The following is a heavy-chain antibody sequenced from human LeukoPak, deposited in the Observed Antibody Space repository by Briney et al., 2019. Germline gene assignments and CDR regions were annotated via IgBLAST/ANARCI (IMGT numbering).Heavy chain of an antibody. CDR1: GFGLSILS. Sequence: ASVKVFCKISGFGLSILSIHWMRQTPGKGLEWVGGLRPETGEPIYAQKFQGRVTMSEDTLTDTAYMDLRSLESEDTAVYYCSTDSGRSYFYFDFWGQGTLVTASS. CDR2: LRPETGEP. J-gene: IGHJ4*02. D-gene: IGHD3-10*01. V-gene: IGHV1-24*01. CDR3: STDSGRSYFYFDF.